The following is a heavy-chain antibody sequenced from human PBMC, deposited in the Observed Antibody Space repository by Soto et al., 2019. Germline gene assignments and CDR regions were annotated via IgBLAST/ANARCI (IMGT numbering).Heavy chain of an antibody. CDR1: GYSFTDYH. J-gene: IGHJ6*02. CDR3: ARGHSTDCSNGVCSFFYNHEMDV. D-gene: IGHD2-8*01. V-gene: IGHV1-2*04. CDR2: INPKSGGT. Sequence: ASVKVSCKASGYSFTDYHIHWVRQAPGQGLEWLGRINPKSGGTSTAQKFQGWVTMTRDRSISAVYMELARLRSDDTAVYFCARGHSTDCSNGVCSFFYNHEMDVWGQGTTVTVS.